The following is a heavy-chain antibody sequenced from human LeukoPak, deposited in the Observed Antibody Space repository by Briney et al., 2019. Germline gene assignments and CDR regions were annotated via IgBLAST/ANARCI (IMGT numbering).Heavy chain of an antibody. CDR3: AKDKYCSSTSCSSFWGQGMDV. J-gene: IGHJ6*02. Sequence: GRSLRLSCAASGFTFDDYAMYWVRQAPGKGLEWVSGISWNSGSIGYADSVKGRFTISRDNAKNSLYLQMNSLRAEDTALYYCAKDKYCSSTSCSSFWGQGMDVWGQGTTVTVSS. CDR2: ISWNSGSI. CDR1: GFTFDDYA. D-gene: IGHD2-2*01. V-gene: IGHV3-9*01.